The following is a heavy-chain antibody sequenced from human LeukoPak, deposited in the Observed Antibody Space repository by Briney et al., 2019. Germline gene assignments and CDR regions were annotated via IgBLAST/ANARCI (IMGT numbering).Heavy chain of an antibody. V-gene: IGHV3-33*01. CDR2: IWDDGSNK. CDR1: GFTFGNYG. CDR3: ARAEVPAAIKSGAFDI. Sequence: GGSLRLSCAASGFTFGNYGMHWVRQAPGKGLEWVAVIWDDGSNKYYGDSVKGRFNISRDNSKNTLYLQMNSLSAEDTAVYYCARAEVPAAIKSGAFDIWGQGTMVTVSS. J-gene: IGHJ3*02. D-gene: IGHD2-2*01.